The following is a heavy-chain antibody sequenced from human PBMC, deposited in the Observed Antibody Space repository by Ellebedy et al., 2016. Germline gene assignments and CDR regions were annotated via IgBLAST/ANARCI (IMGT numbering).Heavy chain of an antibody. V-gene: IGHV4-39*07. J-gene: IGHJ4*02. D-gene: IGHD1-26*01. Sequence: SETLSLTCTVSGGSIITTEYYWGWIRQPPGMGLEWIGTIFFSGNTFHNPSLPLKSRVTVSVDTSNNQFSLTLSSVTAADAAVYFCARGVAGGYYADYWGQGTLVTVSS. CDR1: GGSIITTEYY. CDR2: IFFSGNT. CDR3: ARGVAGGYYADY.